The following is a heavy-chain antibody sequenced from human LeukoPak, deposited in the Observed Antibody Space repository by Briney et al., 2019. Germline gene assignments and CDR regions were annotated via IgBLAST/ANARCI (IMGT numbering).Heavy chain of an antibody. J-gene: IGHJ4*02. Sequence: SVKVSCKASGGTFSSYAISWVRQAPGQGLEWMGGIIPIFGTANYAQKFQGRVTITADESTSTGYMELSSLRSEDTAVYYCARAHEAKNGYSLYFDYWGQGTLVTVSS. CDR1: GGTFSSYA. V-gene: IGHV1-69*13. D-gene: IGHD3-22*01. CDR3: ARAHEAKNGYSLYFDY. CDR2: IIPIFGTA.